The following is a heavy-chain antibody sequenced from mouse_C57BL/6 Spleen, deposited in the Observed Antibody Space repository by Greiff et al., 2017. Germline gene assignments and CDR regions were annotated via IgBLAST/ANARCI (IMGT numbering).Heavy chain of an antibody. Sequence: EVKLVASGGGLVQPGESLKLSCESHEYESPSHDMFWVRKTPAKRRELVAAINSDGGSTYYPDTLERRVIITRDNTQKPLYLQMDSLGSEDTALYYCARHEDRGEFAYWGQGTLVTVSA. CDR1: EYESPSHD. CDR2: INSDGGST. V-gene: IGHV5-2*03. J-gene: IGHJ3*01. CDR3: ARHEDRGEFAY.